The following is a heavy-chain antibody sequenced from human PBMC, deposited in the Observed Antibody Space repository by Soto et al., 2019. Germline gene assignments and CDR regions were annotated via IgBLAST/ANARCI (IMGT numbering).Heavy chain of an antibody. J-gene: IGHJ3*02. CDR2: IDPSDSYT. V-gene: IGHV5-10-1*03. Sequence: EVQLVQSGAEVKKPGESLRISCKGSGYSFTSYWISWVRQMPGKGLEWMGRIDPSDSYTNYSPSFQGHVTISADKSISTAYLQWSSLKASDTAMYYCASLYYYDSSGYMFGYAFDIWGQGTMVTVSS. D-gene: IGHD3-22*01. CDR3: ASLYYYDSSGYMFGYAFDI. CDR1: GYSFTSYW.